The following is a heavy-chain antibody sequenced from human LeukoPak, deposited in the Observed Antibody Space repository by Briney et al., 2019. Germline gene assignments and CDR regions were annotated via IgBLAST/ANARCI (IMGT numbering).Heavy chain of an antibody. J-gene: IGHJ4*02. CDR2: IKKDGSEK. CDR1: GFTFSSYW. CDR3: ARAQGYFDY. Sequence: GGSLRLSCAASGFTFSSYWMSWVRQAPGKGLEWVANIKKDGSEKYYGDSVKGRFTISKDNAKNSLYLQMNSLRAEDTAVYYCARAQGYFDYWGQGTLVTVSS. V-gene: IGHV3-7*03.